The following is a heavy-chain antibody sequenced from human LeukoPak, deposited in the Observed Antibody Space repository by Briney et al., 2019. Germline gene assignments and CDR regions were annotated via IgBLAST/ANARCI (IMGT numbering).Heavy chain of an antibody. CDR3: AKVVGFLEWLLPFDY. D-gene: IGHD3-3*01. CDR1: GFTFSSYA. J-gene: IGHJ4*02. CDR2: ISGSGGST. Sequence: GGSLRLSCAASGFTFSSYAMTWVRQAPGKGLEWVSAISGSGGSTYYEDSVKGRFTISRDNSKNTLYLQMNSLRAEDTAVYYCAKVVGFLEWLLPFDYWGQGTLVTVSS. V-gene: IGHV3-23*01.